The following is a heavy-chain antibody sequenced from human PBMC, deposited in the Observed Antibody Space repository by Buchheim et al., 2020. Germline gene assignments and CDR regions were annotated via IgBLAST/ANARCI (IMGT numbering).Heavy chain of an antibody. CDR1: GASINSGGYY. V-gene: IGHV4-39*07. D-gene: IGHD6-19*01. Sequence: HLQGSGPGLVRPSETLSLTCTVSGASINSGGYYWDWVRQPPGKGLEWVGHIYSGGSTYFNPSLKIRVTISFDASNNQISLMLTSVTAADTGTYYCARGSYQTGWRGFSYYSMDVWGQGT. CDR2: IYSGGST. CDR3: ARGSYQTGWRGFSYYSMDV. J-gene: IGHJ6*02.